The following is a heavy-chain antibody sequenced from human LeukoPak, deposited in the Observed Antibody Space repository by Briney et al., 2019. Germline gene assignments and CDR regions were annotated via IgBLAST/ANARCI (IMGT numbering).Heavy chain of an antibody. CDR1: GFTFNSYG. J-gene: IGHJ3*02. CDR2: ISSSRSTI. V-gene: IGHV3-48*01. CDR3: ARAKRNGFDI. Sequence: PGGSLRLSCAASGFTFNSYGMLWVRQAPGKGLEWVSYISSSRSTITYADSVKGRFTISRDNAKNSLYLQMNSLRAEDTAVYYCARAKRNGFDIWGQGTMVTVSS.